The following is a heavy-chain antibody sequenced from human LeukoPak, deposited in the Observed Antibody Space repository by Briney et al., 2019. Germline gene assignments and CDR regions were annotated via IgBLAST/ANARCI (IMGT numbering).Heavy chain of an antibody. D-gene: IGHD2-15*01. J-gene: IGHJ5*02. V-gene: IGHV4-30-4*01. Sequence: SETLSLTCTVSGGSISSGDYYWSWIRQPPGKGLDWIGYIYYSGSTYYNPSLKSRVTISVDTSKNQFSLKLSSVTAADTGVYYRARGYCSGGTCCAGWFDPWGQGTLVTVSS. CDR3: ARGYCSGGTCCAGWFDP. CDR1: GGSISSGDYY. CDR2: IYYSGST.